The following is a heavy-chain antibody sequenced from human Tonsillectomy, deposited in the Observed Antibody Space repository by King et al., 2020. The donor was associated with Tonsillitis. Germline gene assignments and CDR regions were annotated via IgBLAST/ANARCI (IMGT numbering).Heavy chain of an antibody. J-gene: IGHJ4*02. D-gene: IGHD6-19*01. CDR1: GFTFSSYW. CDR2: IGTEGNST. V-gene: IGHV3-74*01. CDR3: AGDLAVG. Sequence: DVQLVESGGDLVQPGGSLRLSCAASGFTFSSYWMHWVRQAPGKGLVWVSRIGTEGNSTTYADSVTGRFTISRDNAKKTLFLQMNSLIVEDTAVYYCAGDLAVGWGQGTLVTVSS.